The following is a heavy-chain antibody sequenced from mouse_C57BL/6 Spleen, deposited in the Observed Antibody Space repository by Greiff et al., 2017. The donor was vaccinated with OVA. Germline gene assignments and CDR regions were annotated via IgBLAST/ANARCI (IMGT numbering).Heavy chain of an antibody. CDR3: ARGGLPRDAMDY. Sequence: VQLQQPGAELVRPGSSVKLSCKASGYTFTSYWMDWVKLRPGQGLEWIGNIYPSDSETHYNQKFKDKATLTVDKSSSTAYMQLSSLTSEDSAVYYCARGGLPRDAMDYWGQGTSVTVSS. J-gene: IGHJ4*01. D-gene: IGHD3-1*01. CDR1: GYTFTSYW. CDR2: IYPSDSET. V-gene: IGHV1-61*01.